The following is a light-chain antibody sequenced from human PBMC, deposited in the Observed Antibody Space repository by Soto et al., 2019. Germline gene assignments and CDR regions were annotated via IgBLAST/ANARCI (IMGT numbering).Light chain of an antibody. CDR2: GAS. V-gene: IGKV3-15*01. J-gene: IGKJ1*01. CDR1: QRVSSN. CDR3: QQYNNWLWT. Sequence: EIVMTQSPATLSVSPGERATLSCRASQRVSSNLAWYQQKPGQAPRLLIYGASTRATGIPDRFSGSGSGTEFTLTISSLQSEDFAVYYCQQYNNWLWTFGQGTKVEIK.